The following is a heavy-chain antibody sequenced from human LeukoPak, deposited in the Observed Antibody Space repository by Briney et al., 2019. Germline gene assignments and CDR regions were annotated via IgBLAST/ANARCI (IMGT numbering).Heavy chain of an antibody. CDR3: ARSEWLRPYYFDY. V-gene: IGHV4-39*01. CDR1: GGSISSSSYY. Sequence: RPSETLSLTCTVSGGSISSSSYYWGWIRQPPGKGLEWIGSIYYSGSTYYNPSLKSRVTISVDTSKNQFSLKLSSVTAADTAVYYCARSEWLRPYYFDYWGQGTLVTVSS. CDR2: IYYSGST. D-gene: IGHD5-12*01. J-gene: IGHJ4*02.